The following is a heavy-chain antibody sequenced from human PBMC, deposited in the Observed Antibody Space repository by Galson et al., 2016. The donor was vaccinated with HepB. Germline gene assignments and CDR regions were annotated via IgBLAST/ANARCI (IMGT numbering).Heavy chain of an antibody. CDR2: TYYRSKWWT. V-gene: IGHV6-1*01. D-gene: IGHD7-27*01. Sequence: CVISGDSVSTNSAAWNWIRQSPSRGLEWLGRTYYRSKWWTYYALSVEGRITINPDTSKNQISLHLNSVTPEDTAVYYCARGEANWDGGGDNWLDPWGQGTLVTVSS. CDR3: ARGEANWDGGGDNWLDP. CDR1: GDSVSTNSAA. J-gene: IGHJ5*02.